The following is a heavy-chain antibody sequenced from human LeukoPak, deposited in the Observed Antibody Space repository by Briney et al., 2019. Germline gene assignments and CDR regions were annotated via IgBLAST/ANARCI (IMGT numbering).Heavy chain of an antibody. CDR3: ARSFMTTVTTFGYYYMDV. Sequence: PSETLSLTCAVSDYSISSGHYWGWIRQPPGKGLEWIGYIYYSGSTNYNPSLKSRVTISVDTSKNQFSLKLSSVTAADTAVYYCARSFMTTVTTFGYYYMDVWGKGTTVTVSS. J-gene: IGHJ6*03. CDR2: IYYSGST. D-gene: IGHD4-17*01. CDR1: DYSISSGHY. V-gene: IGHV4-59*11.